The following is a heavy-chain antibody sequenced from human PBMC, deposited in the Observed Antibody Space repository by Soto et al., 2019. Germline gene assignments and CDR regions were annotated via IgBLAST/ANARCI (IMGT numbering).Heavy chain of an antibody. Sequence: SDTLSLTCAFYGGSFSGYYWSWIRQPPGKGLEWIGEINHSGSTNYNPSLKSRVTISVDTSKNQFSLKLSSVTAADTDVYYCGRRGFVGAHTGVEYWGQGTRVIVSS. J-gene: IGHJ4*02. CDR2: INHSGST. V-gene: IGHV4-34*01. D-gene: IGHD1-26*01. CDR3: GRRGFVGAHTGVEY. CDR1: GGSFSGYY.